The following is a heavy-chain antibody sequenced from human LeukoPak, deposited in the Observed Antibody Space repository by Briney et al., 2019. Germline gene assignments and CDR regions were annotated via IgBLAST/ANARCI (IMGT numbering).Heavy chain of an antibody. Sequence: KPSETLSLTCTVSGGSISSSSCYWGWIRQPPGKGLEWIGSIYYSGSTYYNPSLKSRVTISVDTSKNQFSLKLSSVTAADTAVYYCARRGWPYSSGWYIYTADRPNYGMDVWGQGTTVTVSS. J-gene: IGHJ6*02. CDR2: IYYSGST. CDR3: ARRGWPYSSGWYIYTADRPNYGMDV. D-gene: IGHD6-19*01. CDR1: GGSISSSSCY. V-gene: IGHV4-39*07.